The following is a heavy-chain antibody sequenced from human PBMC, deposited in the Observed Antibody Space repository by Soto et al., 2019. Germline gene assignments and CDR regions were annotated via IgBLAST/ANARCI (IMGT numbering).Heavy chain of an antibody. V-gene: IGHV4-4*07. Sequence: SETLSLTCTVYGDSISSYYWSWIRQSAGKRLEWIGRIYVTGRTDYNPSLKRRVTMSEDTSKNQISLNLRSLTAADTAIYYCARSSPATTTFDWFDSWGQGTPVTVSS. CDR3: ARSSPATTTFDWFDS. CDR2: IYVTGRT. J-gene: IGHJ5*01. CDR1: GDSISSYY. D-gene: IGHD1-7*01.